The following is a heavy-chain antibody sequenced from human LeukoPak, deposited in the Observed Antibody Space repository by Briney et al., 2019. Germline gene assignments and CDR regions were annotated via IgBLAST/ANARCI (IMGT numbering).Heavy chain of an antibody. V-gene: IGHV3-74*01. CDR3: ASASRSGYDDH. CDR1: GLTFSSYW. D-gene: IGHD3-3*01. Sequence: GVSLRLSCEASGLTFSSYWMHWVRQVPGKGLVWVSRINRDGSSATYADSVKGRFTISRDNAKNTLYLQMNSLSAEDTAVYYCASASRSGYDDHWGQGTLVTVST. CDR2: INRDGSSA. J-gene: IGHJ4*02.